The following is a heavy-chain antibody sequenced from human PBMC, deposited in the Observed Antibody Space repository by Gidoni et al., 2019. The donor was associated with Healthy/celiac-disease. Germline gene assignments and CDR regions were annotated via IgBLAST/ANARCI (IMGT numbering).Heavy chain of an antibody. CDR3: ARRIDVDTAMDITALDI. V-gene: IGHV4-39*01. J-gene: IGHJ3*02. D-gene: IGHD5-18*01. Sequence: QLQLQESGPGLVQPSETQSLPCTVSRGSICSSSYYWGWISQPPGKGLEWIGSIYYSGSTYYNPSLKSRVTISVDTSKNQFSLKLSSVTAADTAVYYCARRIDVDTAMDITALDIWGQGTMVTVSS. CDR1: RGSICSSSYY. CDR2: IYYSGST.